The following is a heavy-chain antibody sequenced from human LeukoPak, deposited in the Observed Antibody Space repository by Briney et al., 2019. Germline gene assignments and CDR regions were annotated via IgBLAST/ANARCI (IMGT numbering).Heavy chain of an antibody. CDR2: ISADESST. D-gene: IGHD3-22*01. J-gene: IGHJ4*02. CDR1: GFTIRDYW. Sequence: GGSLRLSCAASGFTIRDYWMHWVRQVPGMALVWVSSISADESSTNYVDSVRGRFTISRDNAKNTLYLQMNSLRAEDTAVYYCVKGRHSDTSGTYWNWGQGTLVTVSS. CDR3: VKGRHSDTSGTYWN. V-gene: IGHV3-74*01.